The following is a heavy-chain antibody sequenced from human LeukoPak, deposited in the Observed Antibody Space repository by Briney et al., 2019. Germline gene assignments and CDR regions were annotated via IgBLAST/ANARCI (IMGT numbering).Heavy chain of an antibody. CDR1: GGSISPFS. Sequence: SETLSLTCSVSGGSISPFSWTWIRQPAGKGLEFTGRIYSSGTTIYNHSLVGRVTMSLETSSNRFSLSLTSVAAADTAVYYCAKSNGYGLVDIWGQGTMVTVSS. CDR2: IYSSGTT. D-gene: IGHD3-10*01. V-gene: IGHV4-4*07. CDR3: AKSNGYGLVDI. J-gene: IGHJ3*02.